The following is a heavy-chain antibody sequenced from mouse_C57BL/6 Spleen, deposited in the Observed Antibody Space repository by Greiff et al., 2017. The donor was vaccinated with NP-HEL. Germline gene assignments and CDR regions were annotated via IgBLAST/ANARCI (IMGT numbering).Heavy chain of an antibody. V-gene: IGHV5-4*03. CDR2: ISDGGSYT. CDR3: AREYAYDEGEDYYAMDY. CDR1: GFTFSSYA. Sequence: EVKLVESGGGLVKPGGSLKLSCAASGFTFSSYAMSWVRQTPEKRLEWVATISDGGSYTYYPDNVKGRFTISRDNAKNNLYLQMSHLKSEDTAMYYCAREYAYDEGEDYYAMDYWGQGTSVTVSS. D-gene: IGHD2-2*01. J-gene: IGHJ4*01.